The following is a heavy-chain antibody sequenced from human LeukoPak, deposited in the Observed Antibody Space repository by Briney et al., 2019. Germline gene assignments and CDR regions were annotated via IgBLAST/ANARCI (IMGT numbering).Heavy chain of an antibody. J-gene: IGHJ3*02. CDR3: AREGSTTDAFDI. CDR1: GGTFSSYA. V-gene: IGHV1-69*05. CDR2: IIPIFGTA. D-gene: IGHD4-11*01. Sequence: SVKVSCKASGGTFSSYAISWVRQAPGQGLEWMGGIIPIFGTANYAQRFQGRVTITTDESTSTAYMELSSLRSEDTAVYYCAREGSTTDAFDIWGQGTMVTVSS.